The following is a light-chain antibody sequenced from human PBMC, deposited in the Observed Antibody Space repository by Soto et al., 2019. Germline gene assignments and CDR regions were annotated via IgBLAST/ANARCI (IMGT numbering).Light chain of an antibody. J-gene: IGLJ3*02. Sequence: QAVVTQPPSTSGTPGQRVAISCSGTSSNIGSHTVNWYQQLPGTAPKLLIYGDDQRPSGIPDRFSGSKSGNTASLTISGLQAEDEADYYCCSYPGSHTWVFGGGTKLTVL. V-gene: IGLV1-44*01. CDR3: CSYPGSHTWV. CDR1: SSNIGSHT. CDR2: GDD.